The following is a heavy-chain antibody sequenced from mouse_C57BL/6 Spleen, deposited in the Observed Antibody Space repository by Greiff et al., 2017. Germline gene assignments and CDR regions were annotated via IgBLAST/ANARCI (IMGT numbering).Heavy chain of an antibody. V-gene: IGHV5-16*01. D-gene: IGHD2-3*01. CDR1: GFTFSDYY. CDR2: INYDGSST. CDR3: ARDDGYLDY. Sequence: EVKLVESEGGLVQPGSSMKLSCTASGFTFSDYYMAWVCQVPEKGLEWVANINYDGSSTYYLDSLKSRFIISRDNAKNILYLQMSSLKSEDTATYYCARDDGYLDYWGQGTTLTVSS. J-gene: IGHJ2*01.